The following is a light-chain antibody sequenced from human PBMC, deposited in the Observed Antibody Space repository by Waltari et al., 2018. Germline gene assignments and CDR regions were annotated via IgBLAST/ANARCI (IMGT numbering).Light chain of an antibody. CDR1: SSNIGNNT. CDR3: QQYSATPPT. CDR2: YND. J-gene: IGLJ3*02. V-gene: IGLV1-36*01. Sequence: QSVLTQPPSVSGAPRQRVTISCSGSSSNIGNNTVNWYHQLPGKAPNLLIYYNDLLPSGVSDRFSGSGSGTDFTLTISGLQAEDVAVYYCQQYSATPPTFGQGTK.